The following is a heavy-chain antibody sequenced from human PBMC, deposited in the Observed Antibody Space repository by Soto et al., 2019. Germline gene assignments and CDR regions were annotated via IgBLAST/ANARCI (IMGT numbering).Heavy chain of an antibody. V-gene: IGHV4-39*01. D-gene: IGHD3-16*02. Sequence: QLQLQESGPGLVKPSETLSLTCTVSGGSISSSSYYWGWIRQPPGKGLEWIGSIYYSGSTYYNPSLKSRVTISVDTSKNQFSLKLSSVTAADTAVYYCARHRSYDYVWGSYRSYFDYWGQGTLVTVSS. CDR1: GGSISSSSYY. J-gene: IGHJ4*02. CDR2: IYYSGST. CDR3: ARHRSYDYVWGSYRSYFDY.